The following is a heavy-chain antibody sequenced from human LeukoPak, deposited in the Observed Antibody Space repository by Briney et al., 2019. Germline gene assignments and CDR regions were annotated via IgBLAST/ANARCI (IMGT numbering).Heavy chain of an antibody. V-gene: IGHV1-8*01. CDR2: MNPNSGNT. Sequence: ASVKVSCKASGYTFTSYDINWVRQPAGQGLELMGLMNPNSGNTGYAQRFQGRVTMTKNTSITTAYMELSSLRSEDTAVYFCARALSWTSESYYYMDVWGKGTTVTVSS. CDR1: GYTFTSYD. D-gene: IGHD3/OR15-3a*01. J-gene: IGHJ6*03. CDR3: ARALSWTSESYYYMDV.